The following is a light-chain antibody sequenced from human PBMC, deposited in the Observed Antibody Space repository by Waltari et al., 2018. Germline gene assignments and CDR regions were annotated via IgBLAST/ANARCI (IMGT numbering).Light chain of an antibody. CDR3: QQSNSMPLT. V-gene: IGKV1-39*01. Sequence: DIHMTQSPSSLSASVGDRVTITCRASQSIGGYLNWYQQKPGKAPDLLIYDASSLQSGVPSRFSGSGSGTDFTLTITTLQPEDFATYYCQQSNSMPLTCGGGTKVEIK. CDR2: DAS. J-gene: IGKJ4*01. CDR1: QSIGGY.